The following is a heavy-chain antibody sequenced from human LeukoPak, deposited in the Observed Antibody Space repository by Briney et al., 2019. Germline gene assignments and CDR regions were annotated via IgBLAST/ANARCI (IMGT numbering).Heavy chain of an antibody. J-gene: IGHJ6*03. V-gene: IGHV4-59*01. Sequence: SETLSLTCTVSGGSISSYYWSWIRQPPGKGLEWIGYTYYSGSTNYNPSLKSRVTISVDTSKNQFSLKLSSVTAADTAVYYCARYPDYGDNEYYMDVWGKGTTVTVS. CDR1: GGSISSYY. CDR3: ARYPDYGDNEYYMDV. CDR2: TYYSGST. D-gene: IGHD4-17*01.